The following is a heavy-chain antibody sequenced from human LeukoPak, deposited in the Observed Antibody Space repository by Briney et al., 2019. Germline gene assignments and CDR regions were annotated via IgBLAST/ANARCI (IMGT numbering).Heavy chain of an antibody. CDR3: ARDSFSGSSLDY. D-gene: IGHD1-26*01. CDR1: GFTFDEYG. J-gene: IGHJ4*02. CDR2: INWDGGST. Sequence: PGGSLRLSCAASGFTFDEYGMSWVRQAPGKGLEWVSSINWDGGSTAYADSVQGRFTISRDNAKNSLHLQMKSLRAEDTALYYCARDSFSGSSLDYWGQGTLVPVSS. V-gene: IGHV3-20*04.